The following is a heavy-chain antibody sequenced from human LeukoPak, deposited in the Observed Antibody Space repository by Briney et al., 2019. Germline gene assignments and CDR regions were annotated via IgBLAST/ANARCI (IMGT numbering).Heavy chain of an antibody. D-gene: IGHD2-21*02. CDR1: GYTFTSYY. CDR3: ARDPWSVTANPQDGYFQH. J-gene: IGHJ1*01. Sequence: ASVKVSCKASGYTFTSYYMHWVRQPPGQGLEWMGIINPSGGSKAYAKKFKGRVTMTRETSTSTVYMELSSLRSEDTAVYYCARDPWSVTANPQDGYFQHWGQGTLVTVSS. V-gene: IGHV1-46*01. CDR2: INPSGGSK.